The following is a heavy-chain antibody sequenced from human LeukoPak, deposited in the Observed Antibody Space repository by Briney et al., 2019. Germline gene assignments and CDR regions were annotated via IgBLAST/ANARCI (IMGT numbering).Heavy chain of an antibody. Sequence: SVKVSCKASGGTFRNYALSWVRRAPGQGLEWMGGIVSLFGTANYAQKFQGRVTITADESTSTAYMELGSLRSEDTAVYYCARGRFSTPKTKRTYDYYGMDVWGQGTTVTVSS. J-gene: IGHJ6*02. V-gene: IGHV1-69*13. CDR2: IVSLFGTA. CDR1: GGTFRNYA. CDR3: ARGRFSTPKTKRTYDYYGMDV.